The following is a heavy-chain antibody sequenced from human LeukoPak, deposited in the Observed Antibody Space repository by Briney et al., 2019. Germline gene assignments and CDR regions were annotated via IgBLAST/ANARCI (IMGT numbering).Heavy chain of an antibody. V-gene: IGHV4-59*11. CDR2: IYYSGST. Sequence: SETLSLTCTVSGGSISSHYWSWIRQPPGKGLEWIGYIYYSGSTNYNPSLKSRVTISVDTSKNQFSLKLSSVTAADTAVYYCASSGDFWSGYTVVDAFDIWGQGTMVTVSS. J-gene: IGHJ3*02. CDR3: ASSGDFWSGYTVVDAFDI. D-gene: IGHD3-3*01. CDR1: GGSISSHY.